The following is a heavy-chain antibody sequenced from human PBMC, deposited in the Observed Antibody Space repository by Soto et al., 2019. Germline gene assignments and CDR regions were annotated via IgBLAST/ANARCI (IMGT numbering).Heavy chain of an antibody. D-gene: IGHD2-8*01. J-gene: IGHJ4*02. CDR2: VYYRGRS. Sequence: NPSETLSLTCTVSGGSVSNSNYYWGWIRQSPGKGLEWIGSVYYRGRSYSKSPVKSRVTISVDTSKNQFSLNLNSVTASDTAVYFCVSQRTSVLTQAYFDYWGPGALVTVSS. V-gene: IGHV4-39*01. CDR3: VSQRTSVLTQAYFDY. CDR1: GGSVSNSNYY.